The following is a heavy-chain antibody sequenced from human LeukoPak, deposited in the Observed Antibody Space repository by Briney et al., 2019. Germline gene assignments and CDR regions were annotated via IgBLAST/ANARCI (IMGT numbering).Heavy chain of an antibody. V-gene: IGHV4-61*08. D-gene: IGHD1-7*01. CDR2: IYYSGST. CDR3: ARLMTGTPFDP. CDR1: GGSISSGGYS. Sequence: SETLSLTCAVSGGSISSGGYSWSWIRQPPGKGLEWIGYIYYSGSTNYNPSLKSRVTISVDTSKNQFSLKLSSVTAADTAVYYCARLMTGTPFDPWGQGTLVTVSS. J-gene: IGHJ5*02.